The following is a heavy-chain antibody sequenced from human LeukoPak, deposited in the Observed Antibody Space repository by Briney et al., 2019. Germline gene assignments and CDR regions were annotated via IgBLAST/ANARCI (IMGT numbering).Heavy chain of an antibody. CDR2: IGVAANT. CDR3: ARQNTPHGNFDY. CDR1: GFTFSSYD. D-gene: IGHD1-26*01. V-gene: IGHV3-13*01. J-gene: IGHJ4*02. Sequence: GGSLRLSCAASGFTFSSYDMHWVRQATGKGLEWVSAIGVAANTFYSGSVKGRFTLSRENAKNSLYLLMSSLRAEDTAMYYCARQNTPHGNFDYWGQGTLVTVSS.